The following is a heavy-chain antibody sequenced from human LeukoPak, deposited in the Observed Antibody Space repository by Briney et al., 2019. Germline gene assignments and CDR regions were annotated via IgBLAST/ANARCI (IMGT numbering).Heavy chain of an antibody. CDR3: ARDGTAAGLYFDL. J-gene: IGHJ4*01. V-gene: IGHV3-7*01. Sequence: GGSLRLSCEVSGFTFTDYWMNWVRQAPGKGPEWVASIGQDGSEKTYVDSVKGGFTISRDNTKNSLSLQLNGLRAEDTAVYYCARDGTAAGLYFDLWGQGTLVTVSS. CDR2: IGQDGSEK. D-gene: IGHD6-13*01. CDR1: GFTFTDYW.